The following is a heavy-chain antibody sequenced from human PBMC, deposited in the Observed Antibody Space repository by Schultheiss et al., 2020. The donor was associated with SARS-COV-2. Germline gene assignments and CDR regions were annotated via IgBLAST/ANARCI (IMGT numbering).Heavy chain of an antibody. CDR3: ALTMIGSYYEVGAFDI. D-gene: IGHD1-26*01. CDR1: GGTFSSYA. CDR2: IIPIFGTA. V-gene: IGHV1-69*13. Sequence: SVKVSCKASGGTFSSYAISWVRQAPGQGLEWMGGIIPIFGTANYAQKFQGRVTITADESTSTAYMELSSLRSEDTAVYYCALTMIGSYYEVGAFDIWGQGTMVTVSS. J-gene: IGHJ3*02.